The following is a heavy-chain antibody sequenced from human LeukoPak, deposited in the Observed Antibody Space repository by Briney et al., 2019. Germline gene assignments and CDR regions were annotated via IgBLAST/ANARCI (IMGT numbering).Heavy chain of an antibody. Sequence: ASVKVSCKVSGYTLTELSMHWVRQAPGKGLEWMGGFDPGDGETIYAQKIQGRVTMTEDTSTDTAYMELSSLRSEDTAVYYCATGLTMVRGRLTRYYYYYYGMDVWGQGTTVTVSS. CDR2: FDPGDGET. CDR3: ATGLTMVRGRLTRYYYYYYGMDV. V-gene: IGHV1-24*01. CDR1: GYTLTELS. J-gene: IGHJ6*02. D-gene: IGHD3-10*01.